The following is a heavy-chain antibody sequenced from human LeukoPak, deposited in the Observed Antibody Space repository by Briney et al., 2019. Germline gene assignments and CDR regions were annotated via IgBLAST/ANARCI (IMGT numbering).Heavy chain of an antibody. CDR2: IKHDGSEK. D-gene: IGHD3-16*01. V-gene: IGHV3-7*01. CDR3: ARALSHCLDY. J-gene: IGHJ4*02. CDR1: GFNFSNYW. Sequence: GGSLRLSCVVSGFNFSNYWMNWVRQAPGKGLEWVSNIKHDGSEKYYVDSVKGRFSISRDNAKKSLYLQMNSLRAEDTAVYYCARALSHCLDYWGQGTLVTVSS.